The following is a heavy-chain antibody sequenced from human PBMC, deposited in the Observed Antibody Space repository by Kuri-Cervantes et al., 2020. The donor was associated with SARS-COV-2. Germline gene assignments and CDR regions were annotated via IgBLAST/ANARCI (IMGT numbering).Heavy chain of an antibody. CDR2: ISAYNGNT. J-gene: IGHJ4*02. CDR1: GYTFTSYG. Sequence: ASVKVSCKASGYTFTSYGISWVRQAPGQGLEWMGWISAYNGNTNYAQKLQGRVTMTTDTSTSTAYMELRSLRSDDTAVYYCARSAELRFLEWWGSHDCWGQGTLVTVSS. V-gene: IGHV1-18*01. CDR3: ARSAELRFLEWWGSHDC. D-gene: IGHD3-3*01.